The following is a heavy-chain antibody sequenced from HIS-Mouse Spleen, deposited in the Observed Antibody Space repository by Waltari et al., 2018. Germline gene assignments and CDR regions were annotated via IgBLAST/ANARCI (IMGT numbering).Heavy chain of an antibody. V-gene: IGHV3-53*01. CDR2: IYSGGST. CDR1: GFTVSSNY. D-gene: IGHD1-26*01. J-gene: IGHJ4*02. CDR3: ARGAGYSGSYYVGY. Sequence: EVQLVESGGGLIQPGGSLRLSCAASGFTVSSNYMTWVRWAPGKGLEWVSVIYSGGSTYYADSVKGRFTISRDNSKNTLYLQMNSLRAEDTAVYYCARGAGYSGSYYVGYWGQGTLVTVSS.